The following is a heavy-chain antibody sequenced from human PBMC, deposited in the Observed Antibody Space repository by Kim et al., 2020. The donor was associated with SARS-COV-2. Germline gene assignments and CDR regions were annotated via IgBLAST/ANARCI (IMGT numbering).Heavy chain of an antibody. Sequence: SETLSLTCTVSGGSISSGGYYWSWIRQHPGKGLEWIGYIYYSGSTYYNPSLKSRVTISVDTSKNQFSLKLSSVTAADTAVYYCARVGSSSWYGYFDLWGRGTLVTVSS. CDR1: GGSISSGGYY. J-gene: IGHJ2*01. V-gene: IGHV4-31*03. D-gene: IGHD6-13*01. CDR3: ARVGSSSWYGYFDL. CDR2: IYYSGST.